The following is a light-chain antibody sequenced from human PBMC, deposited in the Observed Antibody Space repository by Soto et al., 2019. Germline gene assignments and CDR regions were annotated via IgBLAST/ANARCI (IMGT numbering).Light chain of an antibody. CDR3: CSFAGGSTYVV. J-gene: IGLJ2*01. Sequence: QSALTQPASVSGSPGQSITISCIGTSSDVGNYELVSWYQQLPGKAPKLIIYDVTKRPSGVPNRFSGSKSGNTASLTISGLLAEDEADYHCCSFAGGSTYVVFGGGTKLTVL. V-gene: IGLV2-23*02. CDR2: DVT. CDR1: SSDVGNYEL.